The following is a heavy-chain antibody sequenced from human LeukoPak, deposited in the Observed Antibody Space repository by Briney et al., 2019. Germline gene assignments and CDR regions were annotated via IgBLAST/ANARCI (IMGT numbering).Heavy chain of an antibody. Sequence: GGSLRLSCAASGFTFSSYGMHWVRQAPGKGLEWVAVISYDGSNKYYADSVKGRFAISRDNSKNTLYLQMNSLRAEDTAVYYCARDQMDYWGQGTLVTVSS. V-gene: IGHV3-30*03. CDR2: ISYDGSNK. CDR3: ARDQMDY. J-gene: IGHJ4*02. CDR1: GFTFSSYG.